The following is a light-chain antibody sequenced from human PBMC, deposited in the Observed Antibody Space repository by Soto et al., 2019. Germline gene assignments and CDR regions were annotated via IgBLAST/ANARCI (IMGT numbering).Light chain of an antibody. V-gene: IGKV1-5*03. CDR2: KAS. CDR1: QTISSW. Sequence: DIQLTQSPSTLSGSVGGRVTITCRASQTISSWLAWYQQKPGKAPKLLIYKASTLKSGVPSRFSGSGSGTEFTLTISSLQPDDFATYYSQHYNSYSEAFGQGTKVDI. CDR3: QHYNSYSEA. J-gene: IGKJ1*01.